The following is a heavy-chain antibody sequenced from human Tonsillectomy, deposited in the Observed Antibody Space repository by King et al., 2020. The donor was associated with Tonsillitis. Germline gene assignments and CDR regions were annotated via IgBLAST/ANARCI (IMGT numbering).Heavy chain of an antibody. CDR3: ARDERGYSGYDYGIDY. CDR2: XXXXXXXX. D-gene: IGHD5-12*01. CDR1: GFTXSSYS. V-gene: IGHV3-48*01. Sequence: VQLXESGGGXVQPXGSLXLXXAASGFTXSSYSMNWVXXXPXXGXXXXXXXXXXXXXXXXXXXXXXRFXIXXXXAXXXLYLXXXXXGXEDTAVYYCARDERGYSGYDYGIDYWGXGTLVTVSS. J-gene: IGHJ4*02.